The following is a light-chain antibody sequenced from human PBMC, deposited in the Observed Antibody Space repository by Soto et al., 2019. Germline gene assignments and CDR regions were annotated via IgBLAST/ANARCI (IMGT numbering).Light chain of an antibody. CDR1: SSNIGAGYD. CDR3: QSYDTPVYV. Sequence: QSVLTQPPSVSGAPGQRVTISCTGSSSNIGAGYDVHWYQQLPGAAPKLLIYGNSNRPSGVPDRFSGSRSGTSASLAITGPQPEDEADYYCQSYDTPVYVFGGGTKVTVL. V-gene: IGLV1-40*01. CDR2: GNS. J-gene: IGLJ1*01.